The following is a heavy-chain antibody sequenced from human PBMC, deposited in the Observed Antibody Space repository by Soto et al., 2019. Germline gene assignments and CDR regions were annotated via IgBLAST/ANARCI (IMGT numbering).Heavy chain of an antibody. CDR3: ARFITMVRGVTSPLFDY. D-gene: IGHD3-10*01. V-gene: IGHV4-39*01. J-gene: IGHJ4*02. CDR1: GGSISSSSYY. CDR2: IYYSGST. Sequence: SETLSLTCTVSGGSISSSSYYWGWIRQPPGKGLEWIGSIYYSGSTYYNPSLKSRVTISVDTSKNQFSLKLSSVTAADTAVYYCARFITMVRGVTSPLFDYWGQGTLVTVSS.